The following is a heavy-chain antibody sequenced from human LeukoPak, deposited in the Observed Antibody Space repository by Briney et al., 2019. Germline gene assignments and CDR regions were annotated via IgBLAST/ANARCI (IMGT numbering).Heavy chain of an antibody. J-gene: IGHJ4*02. D-gene: IGHD6-19*01. CDR2: IIPIFGTA. V-gene: IGHV1-69*13. CDR3: AAYSSGWYYFDY. CDR1: GGTFSSYA. Sequence: AASVKVSCKASGGTFSSYAISWVRQAPGQGLEWVGGIIPIFGTANYAQKFQGRVTITADESTSTAYMELSSLRSEDTAVYYCAAYSSGWYYFDYWGQGTLVTVSS.